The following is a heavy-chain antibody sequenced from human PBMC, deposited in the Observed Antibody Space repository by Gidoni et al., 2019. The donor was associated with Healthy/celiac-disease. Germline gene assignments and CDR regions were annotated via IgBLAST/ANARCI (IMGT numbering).Heavy chain of an antibody. D-gene: IGHD3-22*01. J-gene: IGHJ4*02. CDR3: ARHLIDYYDSSGGGY. Sequence: QVQLVESGGGVVQPGRSLSISCAASGFPFSRYAMHWVRQAPGKGLEWVAVISYDGSNKYYADSVKGRFTISRDNSKNTLYLQMNSLRAEDTAVYYCARHLIDYYDSSGGGYWGQGTLVTVSS. CDR2: ISYDGSNK. CDR1: GFPFSRYA. V-gene: IGHV3-30-3*01.